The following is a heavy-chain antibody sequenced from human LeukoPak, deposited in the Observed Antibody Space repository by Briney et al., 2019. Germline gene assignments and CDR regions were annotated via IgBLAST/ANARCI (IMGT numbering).Heavy chain of an antibody. V-gene: IGHV4-59*01. Sequence: SETLSLTCTVSGGSINSFYWSWIRQPPGKGLEWIGYIYSSGGTNYNPSLKSRVTMSVDTSKNQFSLKMNSVTAADTAAYYCARGQEWLVPYYFGYWGQGTLVAVSS. CDR2: IYSSGGT. CDR3: ARGQEWLVPYYFGY. J-gene: IGHJ4*02. D-gene: IGHD6-19*01. CDR1: GGSINSFY.